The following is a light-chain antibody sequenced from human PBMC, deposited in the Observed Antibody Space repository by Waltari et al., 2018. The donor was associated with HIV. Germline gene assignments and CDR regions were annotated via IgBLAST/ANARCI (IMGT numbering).Light chain of an antibody. CDR1: QGISSY. V-gene: IGKV1-8*01. CDR2: AAS. J-gene: IGKJ1*01. CDR3: HQYYNYPRT. Sequence: AIRMTQSPSSFSASTGDRVTITCRASQGISSYLAWYQQKPGKAPRLLIYAASTLQSGVPSRFSGRGSGTDFTLTISCLQSEDFATYYCHQYYNYPRTFGQGTKVEIK.